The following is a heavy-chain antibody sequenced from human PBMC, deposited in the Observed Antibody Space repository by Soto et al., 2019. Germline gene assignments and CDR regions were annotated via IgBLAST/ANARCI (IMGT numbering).Heavy chain of an antibody. D-gene: IGHD3-22*01. V-gene: IGHV5-51*01. J-gene: IGHJ5*02. CDR2: IYPGDSDT. CDR3: ARQIAHYYDSSGYLWFDP. Sequence: PGESLKISCKGSRYSFTSYWIGWVRQMPGKGLEWMGIIYPGDSDTRYSPSFQGQVTISADKSISTAYLQWSSLKASDTAMYYCARQIAHYYDSSGYLWFDPWGQGTLVTVSS. CDR1: RYSFTSYW.